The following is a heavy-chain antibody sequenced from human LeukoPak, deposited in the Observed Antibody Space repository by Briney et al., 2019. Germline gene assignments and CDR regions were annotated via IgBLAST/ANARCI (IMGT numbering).Heavy chain of an antibody. Sequence: GGSLRLSCAASGFTFDDYAIYWVRQGPGKGLEWVSLISGDGGSIYYADSVKGRFTISRDNSKNSLYPQMNSLRTEDTALYYCAKEDYSSSWYALDYWGQGTLVTVSS. CDR1: GFTFDDYA. V-gene: IGHV3-43*02. CDR2: ISGDGGSI. CDR3: AKEDYSSSWYALDY. J-gene: IGHJ4*02. D-gene: IGHD6-13*01.